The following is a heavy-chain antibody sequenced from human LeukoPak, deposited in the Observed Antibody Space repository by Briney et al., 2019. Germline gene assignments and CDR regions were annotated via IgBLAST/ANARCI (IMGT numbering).Heavy chain of an antibody. Sequence: SETLSLTCTVSGGSISSSSGNCWTWVRQPPGKGLEWIGEIYHSGSTNYNPSLKSRVTMLLDKSKNQFSLKLSSVTAADTAVYYCARNGGNSDFDYWGQGTLVTVSS. V-gene: IGHV4-4*02. CDR1: GGSISSSSGNC. D-gene: IGHD4-23*01. J-gene: IGHJ4*02. CDR2: IYHSGST. CDR3: ARNGGNSDFDY.